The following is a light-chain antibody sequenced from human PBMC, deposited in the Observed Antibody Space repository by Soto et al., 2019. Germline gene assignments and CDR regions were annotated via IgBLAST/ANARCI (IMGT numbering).Light chain of an antibody. Sequence: DIQMTQSPSSLSASVGDRVTITCRASQSISSYLNWYQQKPGKAPKLLIYAASSLQSGVPSRFSGSASGTDSTLIISSLQPEVFANYYSQQSYSTPFTFGPGTKVDIK. V-gene: IGKV1-39*01. J-gene: IGKJ3*01. CDR1: QSISSY. CDR3: QQSYSTPFT. CDR2: AAS.